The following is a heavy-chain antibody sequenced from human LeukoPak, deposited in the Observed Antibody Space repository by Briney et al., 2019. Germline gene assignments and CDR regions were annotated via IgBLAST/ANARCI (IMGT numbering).Heavy chain of an antibody. CDR2: INPNSGGT. CDR1: GYTFTGYY. J-gene: IGHJ4*02. D-gene: IGHD3-10*01. V-gene: IGHV1-2*02. Sequence: ASVKVSCKASGYTFTGYYMHWVRQAPGQGLEWMGWINPNSGGTNYAQKFQGRVTMTRDTSISTAYMELSRLRSDGTAVYYCARDLTMVRGAVDYWGQGTLVTVSS. CDR3: ARDLTMVRGAVDY.